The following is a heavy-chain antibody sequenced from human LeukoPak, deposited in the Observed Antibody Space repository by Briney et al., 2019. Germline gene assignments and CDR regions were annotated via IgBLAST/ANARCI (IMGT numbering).Heavy chain of an antibody. CDR1: GFTFSTYA. D-gene: IGHD3-10*02. CDR2: ISGSGGST. V-gene: IGHV3-23*01. CDR3: AELGITMIGGV. Sequence: PGGSLRLSCAASGFTFSTYAMSWVRQAPGEGLEWVSGISGSGGSTFYADSVKGRFTISRDNAKNSLYLQMNSLRAEDTAVYYCAELGITMIGGVWGKGTTVTISS. J-gene: IGHJ6*04.